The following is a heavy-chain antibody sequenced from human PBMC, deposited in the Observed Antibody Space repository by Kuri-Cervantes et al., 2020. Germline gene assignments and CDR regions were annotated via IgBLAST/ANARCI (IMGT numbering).Heavy chain of an antibody. Sequence: ASVKVSCKASGYTFTSYGISWVRQAPGQGLEWMGWISAYNGNTNYAQKLQGRVTITADESTSTAYMELSSLRSEDTAVYYCASLGSYSGYDQTDYWGQGTLVTVSS. CDR2: ISAYNGNT. V-gene: IGHV1-18*01. CDR3: ASLGSYSGYDQTDY. D-gene: IGHD5-12*01. CDR1: GYTFTSYG. J-gene: IGHJ4*02.